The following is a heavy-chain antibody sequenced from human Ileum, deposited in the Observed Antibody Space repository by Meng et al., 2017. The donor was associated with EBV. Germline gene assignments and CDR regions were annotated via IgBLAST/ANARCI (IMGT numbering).Heavy chain of an antibody. J-gene: IGHJ4*02. CDR1: GNTFTNNA. CDR3: AVEVIFGGVPFDD. CDR2: INPRNGNT. Sequence: QVHFVQSGAGVNKPGASVKVSCKVSGNTFTNNAIHWVRQAPGQGLEWMGWINPRNGNTEYSQKFQDRVTITRDTSASTAYMELSSLTSEDMAVYFCAVEVIFGGVPFDDWGQGTLVTVSS. D-gene: IGHD2-8*02. V-gene: IGHV1-3*01.